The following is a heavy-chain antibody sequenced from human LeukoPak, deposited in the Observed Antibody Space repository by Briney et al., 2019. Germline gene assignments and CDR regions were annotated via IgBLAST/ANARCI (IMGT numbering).Heavy chain of an antibody. CDR3: ARGGVLWFGEFFDY. CDR1: GGSISHYV. J-gene: IGHJ4*02. V-gene: IGHV4-59*01. CDR2: INDSGNT. D-gene: IGHD3-10*01. Sequence: PSETLSLTCTVSGGSISHYVWSWIRQSPGKGLEWIGYINDSGNTKYNPSLESRVTISMDTSKNQFSLNLYPVTAADTAVYYCARGGVLWFGEFFDYWGQGTLVTVSS.